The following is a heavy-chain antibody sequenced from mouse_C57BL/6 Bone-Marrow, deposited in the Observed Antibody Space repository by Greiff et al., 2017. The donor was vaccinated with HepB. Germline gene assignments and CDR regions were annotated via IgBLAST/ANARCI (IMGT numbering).Heavy chain of an antibody. CDR3: ARQGYRQLRLQDYY. Sequence: EVQRVESGGGLVQPGESLKLSCESNEYEFPSHDMSWVRKTPEKRLELVAAINSDGGSTYYPDTMERRFIISRDNTKKTLYLQMSSLRSEDTALYYCARQGYRQLRLQDYYWGQGTTLTVSS. D-gene: IGHD3-2*02. V-gene: IGHV5-2*01. J-gene: IGHJ2*01. CDR2: INSDGGST. CDR1: EYEFPSHD.